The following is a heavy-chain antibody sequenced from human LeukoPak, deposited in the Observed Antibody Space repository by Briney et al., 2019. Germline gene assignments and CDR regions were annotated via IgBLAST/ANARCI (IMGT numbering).Heavy chain of an antibody. V-gene: IGHV3-48*03. CDR2: ISDAGNTV. CDR3: ARGGRWVPEVRITYYFDS. D-gene: IGHD4-23*01. CDR1: GFTFTSHD. J-gene: IGHJ4*01. Sequence: GGSLRLSCAASGFTFTSHDMNWVRQAPQKGLEWLAYISDAGNTVYYADSVKGRFTISRDNAKNSLSLQMNSLSAEDTAVYYCARGGRWVPEVRITYYFDSWGHGSPVTVSS.